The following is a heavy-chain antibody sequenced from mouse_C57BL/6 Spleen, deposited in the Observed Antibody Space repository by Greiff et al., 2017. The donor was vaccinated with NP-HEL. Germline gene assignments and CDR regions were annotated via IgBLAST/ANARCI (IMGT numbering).Heavy chain of an antibody. D-gene: IGHD1-1*01. J-gene: IGHJ1*03. CDR3: ARCPGSSYVWYFDV. V-gene: IGHV1-53*01. Sequence: QVQLQQPGTELVKPGASVKLSRKASGYTFTSYWMHWVKQRPGQGLEWIGNINPSNGGTNYNEKFKSKATLTVDKSSSTAYMQLSSLTSEDSAVYYCARCPGSSYVWYFDVWGTGTTVTVSS. CDR2: INPSNGGT. CDR1: GYTFTSYW.